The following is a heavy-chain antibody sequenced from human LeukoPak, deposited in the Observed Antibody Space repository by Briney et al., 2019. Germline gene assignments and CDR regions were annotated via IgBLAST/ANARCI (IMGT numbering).Heavy chain of an antibody. D-gene: IGHD5-18*01. CDR1: GGPFSGYS. CDR3: ARGLEGYSYGNSEFDH. V-gene: IGHV4-34*01. Sequence: KPSETLSLTCAVSGGPFSGYSWSWIRQSPGKGLEWIGEINHSGGTNYNPSLKNRVTISVETSKNQFSLKLTSVTAADTAVYYCARGLEGYSYGNSEFDHWGQGTLVTVSS. J-gene: IGHJ4*02. CDR2: INHSGGT.